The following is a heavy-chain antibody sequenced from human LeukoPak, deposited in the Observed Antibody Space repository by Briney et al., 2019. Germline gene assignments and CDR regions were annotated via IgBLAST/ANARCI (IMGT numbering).Heavy chain of an antibody. CDR1: GYTFTGYY. J-gene: IGHJ4*02. D-gene: IGHD6-13*01. CDR3: ARAQQLLYYFDY. V-gene: IGHV1-2*02. Sequence: APVKVSCKASGYTFTGYYMHWVRQAPGQGLEWMGWINPNSGGTNYAQKFQGRVTMTRDTSISTAYMELSRLRSDDTAVYYCARAQQLLYYFDYWGQGTLVTVSS. CDR2: INPNSGGT.